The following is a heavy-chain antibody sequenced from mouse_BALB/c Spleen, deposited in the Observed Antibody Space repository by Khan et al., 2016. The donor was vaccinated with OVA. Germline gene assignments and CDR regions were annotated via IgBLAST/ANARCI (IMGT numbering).Heavy chain of an antibody. Sequence: QVQLKESGPGLVAPSQSLSITCTVSGFSLTTYGVHWVRQPPGKGLEWLVVIWSDGSTNYNSVLKSRLSISKDNSKCQVFLKMNSLQTDDTAVYYCARWFDGYSALYAMDYWSQGASVSDS. J-gene: IGHJ4*01. CDR1: GFSLTTYG. V-gene: IGHV2-6*02. D-gene: IGHD2-3*01. CDR2: IWSDGST. CDR3: ARWFDGYSALYAMDY.